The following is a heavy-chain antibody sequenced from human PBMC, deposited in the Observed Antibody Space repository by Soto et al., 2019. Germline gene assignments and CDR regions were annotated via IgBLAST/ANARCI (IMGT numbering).Heavy chain of an antibody. J-gene: IGHJ6*02. CDR2: INSDGSST. D-gene: IGHD6-6*01. CDR1: GFTFSSYW. CDR3: ARVIAARVGYYGMDV. Sequence: GALRLSCAASGFTFSSYWMHWVRQAPGKGLVWVSRINSDGSSTSYADSVKGRFTISRDNAKNTLYLQMNSLRAEDTAVYYCARVIAARVGYYGMDVWGQGTTVTVSS. V-gene: IGHV3-74*01.